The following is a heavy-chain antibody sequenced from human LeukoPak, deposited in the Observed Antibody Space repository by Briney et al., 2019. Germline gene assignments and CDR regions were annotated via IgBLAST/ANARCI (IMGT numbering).Heavy chain of an antibody. CDR1: GGTFISYA. V-gene: IGHV1-69*04. D-gene: IGHD6-19*01. CDR3: ARDPGISGWYDY. J-gene: IGHJ4*02. Sequence: ASVKVSFKASGGTFISYAISWVRQAAGQGLEWMGRIIPILGIANYAQKFQGRVTITADKSASTAYMELSSLRSEDTAVYYCARDPGISGWYDYWGQGTLVTVSS. CDR2: IIPILGIA.